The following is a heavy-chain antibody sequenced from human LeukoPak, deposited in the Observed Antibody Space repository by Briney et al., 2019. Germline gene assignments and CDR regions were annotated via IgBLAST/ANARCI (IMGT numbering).Heavy chain of an antibody. J-gene: IGHJ4*02. CDR3: AKVHSSGFFDY. Sequence: GGSLRLSCAASGFTFSSCAMHWVRQAPGKGLEWVAVISYDGSNKYYADSVKGRFTISRDNSKNTLYLQMNSLRAEDTAVYYCAKVHSSGFFDYWGQGTLVTVSS. D-gene: IGHD6-19*01. CDR2: ISYDGSNK. V-gene: IGHV3-30*04. CDR1: GFTFSSCA.